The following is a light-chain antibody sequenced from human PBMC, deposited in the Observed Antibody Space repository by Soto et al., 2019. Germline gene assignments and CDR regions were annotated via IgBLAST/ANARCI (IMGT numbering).Light chain of an antibody. J-gene: IGKJ4*01. V-gene: IGKV1-9*01. CDR1: QGISSY. CDR3: EQLNSYPFT. CDR2: AAY. Sequence: DLQLTQSPSFLSASVGDRVTITCRASQGISSYLAWYQQKPGEAPKLLLYAAYTLQSGVPSRFSGSGSGTEFTLTISSLQLEDFATYYCEQLNSYPFTFGGKTKVEIK.